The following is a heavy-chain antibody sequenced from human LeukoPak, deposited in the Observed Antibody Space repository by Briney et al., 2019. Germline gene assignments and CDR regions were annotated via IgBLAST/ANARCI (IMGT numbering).Heavy chain of an antibody. CDR3: ARYGSSWPSFDY. J-gene: IGHJ4*02. CDR2: ISGSGSGT. Sequence: GGSLRLFCAASVFPFSSYNMSGVREARGKGGEGVSGISGSGSGTYYADSVKGLFTISRDNAKNSLYLQMNSLRDEDTAVYYCARYGSSWPSFDYWGQGTLVTVSS. V-gene: IGHV3-23*01. CDR1: VFPFSSYN. D-gene: IGHD6-13*01.